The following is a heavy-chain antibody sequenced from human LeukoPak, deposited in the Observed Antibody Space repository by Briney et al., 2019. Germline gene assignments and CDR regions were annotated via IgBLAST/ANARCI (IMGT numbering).Heavy chain of an antibody. D-gene: IGHD6-19*01. CDR1: GFTFSSYW. CDR2: IKQDGSEK. Sequence: GGSLRLPCAASGFTFSSYWMSWVRQAPGKGLEWVANIKQDGSEKYYVDSVKGRFTISRDNAKNSLYLQMNSLRAEDTAVYYCARESSGWYFDYWGQGTLVTVSS. CDR3: ARESSGWYFDY. J-gene: IGHJ4*02. V-gene: IGHV3-7*01.